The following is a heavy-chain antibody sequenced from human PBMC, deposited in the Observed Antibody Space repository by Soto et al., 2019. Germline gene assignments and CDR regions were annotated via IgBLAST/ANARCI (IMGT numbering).Heavy chain of an antibody. CDR3: ARTYYYDMYNWFDP. D-gene: IGHD3-22*01. CDR2: ISGSGGST. J-gene: IGHJ5*02. Sequence: EVQLLESGGGLVQPGGSLRLSCAASGFTFSSYAMSWVRKAPGKGLEWVSAISGSGGSTYYADSVKGRFTISRDNSKNTLYLQMNSLRAEDTAVYYCARTYYYDMYNWFDPWGQGTLVTVSS. CDR1: GFTFSSYA. V-gene: IGHV3-23*01.